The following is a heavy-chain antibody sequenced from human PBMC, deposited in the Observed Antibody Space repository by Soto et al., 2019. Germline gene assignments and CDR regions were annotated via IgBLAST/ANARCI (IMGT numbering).Heavy chain of an antibody. V-gene: IGHV3-53*01. D-gene: IGHD4-17*01. CDR2: IYSGGGT. CDR3: ARDKGYGDQRTLGY. Sequence: EVQLVESGGGLNQPGGSLRLSCAASGFTVSANYMSWVRQAPGKGLEWLSVIYSGGGTYYADSVKGRFTTSRDSSKNRFFLQMNDLRAEDTAIYYCARDKGYGDQRTLGYWGQGTLVTVSS. J-gene: IGHJ4*02. CDR1: GFTVSANY.